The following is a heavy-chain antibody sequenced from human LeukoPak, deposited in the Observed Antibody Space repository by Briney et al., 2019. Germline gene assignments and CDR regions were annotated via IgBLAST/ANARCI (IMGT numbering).Heavy chain of an antibody. D-gene: IGHD6-6*01. V-gene: IGHV1-69*01. CDR2: IIPIFGTA. Sequence: VKVSCKASGGTFSSYAISWVRQAPGQGLEWMGGIIPIFGTANYAQKFQGRVTITADESTSTAYMELSSLRSEDTAVYYCAREGIAARPLYFDHWGQGTLVTVSS. CDR3: AREGIAARPLYFDH. CDR1: GGTFSSYA. J-gene: IGHJ4*02.